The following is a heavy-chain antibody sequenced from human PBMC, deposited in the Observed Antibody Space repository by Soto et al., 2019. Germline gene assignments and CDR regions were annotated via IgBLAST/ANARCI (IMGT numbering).Heavy chain of an antibody. CDR3: ARESYNESNVGYFEL. J-gene: IGHJ2*01. V-gene: IGHV4-4*02. CDR1: RGSISSSNW. CDR2: MYHTGIT. D-gene: IGHD1-1*01. Sequence: QVQLQESGPGLVKPSGTLSLTCAVSRGSISSSNWWSWVRQSPGKGLEWIGAMYHTGITNYRPSLKSRVTMSVDKSKNQVALKLSSVTAADTAVYYCARESYNESNVGYFELRGRGTLVSVSS.